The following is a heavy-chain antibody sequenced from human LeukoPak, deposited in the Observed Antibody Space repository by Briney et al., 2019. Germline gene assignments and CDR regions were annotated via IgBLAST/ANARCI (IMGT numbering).Heavy chain of an antibody. CDR3: AKNPGGYDYRFDY. V-gene: IGHV3-30*04. J-gene: IGHJ4*02. Sequence: GGSLRLSCAASGFTFSSYAMHWVRQAPGKGLEWVAVISYDGSNKYYADSVKGRFTISRDNSKNTLYLQMNSLRAEDTAVYYCAKNPGGYDYRFDYWGQGTLVTVSS. CDR2: ISYDGSNK. D-gene: IGHD5-12*01. CDR1: GFTFSSYA.